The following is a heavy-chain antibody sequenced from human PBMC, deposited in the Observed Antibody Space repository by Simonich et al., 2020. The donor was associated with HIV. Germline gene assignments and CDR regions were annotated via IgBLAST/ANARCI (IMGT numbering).Heavy chain of an antibody. V-gene: IGHV3-30*07. D-gene: IGHD3-16*01. CDR1: GFTFRSYA. CDR2: IKYDGSNK. Sequence: QVQLVESGGGVVQPGRSLRLSCAASGFTFRSYAMHWVRQAPGKGLAGVAFIKYDGSNKYYADSGKGRFTISRDNSKNTLYLQMNSLRAEDTAVYYCASGGSISSVWADDYWGQGTLVTVSS. J-gene: IGHJ4*02. CDR3: ASGGSISSVWADDY.